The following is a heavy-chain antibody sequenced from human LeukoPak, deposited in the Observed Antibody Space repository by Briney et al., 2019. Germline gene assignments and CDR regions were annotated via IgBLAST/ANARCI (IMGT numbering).Heavy chain of an antibody. CDR2: IIPIFGTA. J-gene: IGHJ6*03. CDR1: GATFISYA. D-gene: IGHD2-21*02. Sequence: GASVKVSCKASGATFISYAMSWVRQAPGQGLEWMGGIIPIFGTANYAQKFQGRVTITADESTSTAYMELSSLRSEDTAVYYCARQHIVVVTANPYYYYCYMDVWGKGTTVTISS. V-gene: IGHV1-69*13. CDR3: ARQHIVVVTANPYYYYCYMDV.